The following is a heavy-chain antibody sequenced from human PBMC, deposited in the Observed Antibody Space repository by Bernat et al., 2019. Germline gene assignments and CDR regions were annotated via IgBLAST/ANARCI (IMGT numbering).Heavy chain of an antibody. J-gene: IGHJ4*02. CDR2: IKSKTDGGTT. Sequence: EVQLVESGGGLVKPGGSLRLSCVASGFTFSNAWMNWVRQAPGKGLEWVGRIKSKTDGGTTDYAAPVKGRFTISRDDSKNTLYLQMNSLKTEDTAVYYCTTLTYSSGWYLVYWGQGTLVTVSS. V-gene: IGHV3-15*07. CDR3: TTLTYSSGWYLVY. D-gene: IGHD6-19*01. CDR1: GFTFSNAW.